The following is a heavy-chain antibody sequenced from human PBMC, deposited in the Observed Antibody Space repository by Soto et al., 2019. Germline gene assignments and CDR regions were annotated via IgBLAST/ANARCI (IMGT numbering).Heavy chain of an antibody. CDR1: GRSMSGYY. V-gene: IGHV4-4*07. CDR2: IYTSGTT. J-gene: IGHJ4*02. D-gene: IGHD3-9*01. Sequence: SETLSLTCTVSGRSMSGYYWSWIRQPAGERLEWIGRIYTSGTTDFNPSLKGRVTMSVETSKNQFSLKLTSVTAADTALYYCASEDSYDTGYYVVWGQGTQVTVSS. CDR3: ASEDSYDTGYYVV.